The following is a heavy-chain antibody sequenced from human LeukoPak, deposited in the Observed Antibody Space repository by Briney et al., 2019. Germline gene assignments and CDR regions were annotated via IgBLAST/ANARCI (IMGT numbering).Heavy chain of an antibody. CDR1: GYTFTSYY. V-gene: IGHV1-46*01. J-gene: IGHJ3*02. CDR2: INPSGGST. CDR3: AREHGDFPDAFDI. Sequence: ASVKVSCKASGYTFTSYYMHWVRQAPGQGLEWMGIINPSGGSTSYAQKFQGRVTMTRDMSTSTVYMELSSLRSEDTAVYYCAREHGDFPDAFDIWGQGTMVTVSS. D-gene: IGHD4-17*01.